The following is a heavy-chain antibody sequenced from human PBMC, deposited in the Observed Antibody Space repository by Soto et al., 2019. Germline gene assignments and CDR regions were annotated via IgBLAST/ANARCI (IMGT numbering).Heavy chain of an antibody. V-gene: IGHV3-49*04. Sequence: GGSLSLSCTASGFTFGDYAMSWVRQAPGTGKEWVGFIRSKAYGGTTEYAASVKSRFTISRDDSKSIAYLQMNSLKTEDTAVYYCTRCAVTTPLDAFDNWGQGTMVTVSS. J-gene: IGHJ3*02. CDR1: GFTFGDYA. D-gene: IGHD4-4*01. CDR2: IRSKAYGGTT. CDR3: TRCAVTTPLDAFDN.